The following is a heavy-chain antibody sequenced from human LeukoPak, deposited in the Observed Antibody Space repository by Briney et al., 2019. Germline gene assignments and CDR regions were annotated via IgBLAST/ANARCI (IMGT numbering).Heavy chain of an antibody. CDR2: INHSGST. CDR1: GGSFSGYY. CDR3: ARGRHLTYYYDSSGYGFDY. J-gene: IGHJ4*02. D-gene: IGHD3-22*01. Sequence: PSETLSLTCAVYGGSFSGYYWSWIRQPPGKGLEWIGEINHSGSTNYNPSLKSRVTISVDTSKNQFSLKLSSVTAADTAVYYCARGRHLTYYYDSSGYGFDYWGQGTLVTVSS. V-gene: IGHV4-34*01.